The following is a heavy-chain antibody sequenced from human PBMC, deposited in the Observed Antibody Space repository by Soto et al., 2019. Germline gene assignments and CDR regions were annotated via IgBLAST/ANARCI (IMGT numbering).Heavy chain of an antibody. CDR3: ARDSLGGIFGDYEGRYYYGMDV. D-gene: IGHD4-17*01. Sequence: XATLALTFTVSGGSISSYYWSWIRQPPGKGLEWIGYIYYSGSTNYNPSLKSRVTISVDTSKNQFSLKLSSVTAADTAVYYCARDSLGGIFGDYEGRYYYGMDVWGQGTTVTVSS. V-gene: IGHV4-59*01. J-gene: IGHJ6*02. CDR1: GGSISSYY. CDR2: IYYSGST.